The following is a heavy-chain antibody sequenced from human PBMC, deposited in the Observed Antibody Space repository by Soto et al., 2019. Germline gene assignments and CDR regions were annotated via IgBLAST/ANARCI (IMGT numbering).Heavy chain of an antibody. J-gene: IGHJ4*02. CDR2: IKKDGTEK. D-gene: IGHD3-9*01. CDR3: ARGPSYSDYSNDWFFDS. CDR1: GFTFSGYW. Sequence: EVQLVESGGGFVQPGGSLRLACAASGFTFSGYWMTWVRQAPGKGLEWVADIKKDGTEKYYVDSVKGRFTISRDNDKKSFYLQMNGLTVEDTAVYRCARGPSYSDYSNDWFFDSWGQGALVTVSS. V-gene: IGHV3-7*03.